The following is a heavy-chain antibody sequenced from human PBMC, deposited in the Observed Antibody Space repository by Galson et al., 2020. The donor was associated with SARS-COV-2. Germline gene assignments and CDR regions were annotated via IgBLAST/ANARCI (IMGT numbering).Heavy chain of an antibody. D-gene: IGHD4-4*01. CDR3: ARIHFYSNYYYGMDV. Sequence: ASVKVSCRASGYTFNNYGISWVRQAPGQGLEWMGWINNYNHNTKHAQKFQGRVTMTTDTSTSTAYMEVRSLRSDDTAVYYWARIHFYSNYYYGMDVWGQGTTVTVSS. CDR2: INNYNHNT. V-gene: IGHV1-18*01. J-gene: IGHJ6*02. CDR1: GYTFNNYG.